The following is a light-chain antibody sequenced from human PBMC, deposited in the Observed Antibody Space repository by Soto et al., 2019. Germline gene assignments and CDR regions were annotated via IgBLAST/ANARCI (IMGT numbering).Light chain of an antibody. V-gene: IGLV2-23*01. J-gene: IGLJ2*01. CDR1: TSDAVIYNL. Sequence: QPVLTQPASVSGSPGQSITISCTGTTSDAVIYNLVAWYQQYSGSVPRLLIYEGNKRPSGVSSRFSGSNSDNKASLTISGLQEEDEADYFCCSYAGGSTHVVFGAGTKVTVL. CDR3: CSYAGGSTHVV. CDR2: EGN.